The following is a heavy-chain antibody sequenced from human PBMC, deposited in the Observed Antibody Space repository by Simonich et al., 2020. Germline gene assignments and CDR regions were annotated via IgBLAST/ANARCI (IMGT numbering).Heavy chain of an antibody. CDR3: ARHDRWLQFYFDY. Sequence: QVQLQESGPGLVKPSETLSLTCTVSGGSISSYYWTWIRQPPGKGLEWIGYIYYSGSTTNNPSLKSRVTISVDTSKNQFSLKLSSVTAADTAVYYCARHDRWLQFYFDYWGQGTLVTVSS. D-gene: IGHD5-12*01. CDR2: IYYSGST. V-gene: IGHV4-59*08. J-gene: IGHJ4*02. CDR1: GGSISSYY.